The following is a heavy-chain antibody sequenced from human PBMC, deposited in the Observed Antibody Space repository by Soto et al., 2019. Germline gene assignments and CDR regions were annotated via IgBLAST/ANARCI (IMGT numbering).Heavy chain of an antibody. D-gene: IGHD3-22*01. CDR1: GGSITNYY. CDR3: TTEAYDNSGSLAFDI. CDR2: IFHTGTT. J-gene: IGHJ3*02. Sequence: PSETLSLTCTVSGGSITNYYYSWIRQPPGKGLEWIGYIFHTGTTSYNPSLKSRVTLSVDTSQSQFSLKLNSVTAADTAVYYCTTEAYDNSGSLAFDIWGPGTPVTVSS. V-gene: IGHV4-59*08.